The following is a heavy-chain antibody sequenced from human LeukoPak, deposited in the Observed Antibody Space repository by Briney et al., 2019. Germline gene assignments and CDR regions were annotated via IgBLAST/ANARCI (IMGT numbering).Heavy chain of an antibody. CDR1: GGSISTYY. V-gene: IGHV4-59*12. D-gene: IGHD3-22*01. J-gene: IGHJ4*02. Sequence: SETLSLTCAVSGGSISTYYWSWIRQPPGNGLEWTGYIHYSGSTYYNASLKSRVTISVDTSKNQFSLKLSSVTAADTAVYYCAREYFYHSRRMMNLFDYWGQGTLVTVSP. CDR2: IHYSGST. CDR3: AREYFYHSRRMMNLFDY.